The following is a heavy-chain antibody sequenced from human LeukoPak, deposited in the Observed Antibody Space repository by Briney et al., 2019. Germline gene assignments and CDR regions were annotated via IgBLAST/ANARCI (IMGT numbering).Heavy chain of an antibody. J-gene: IGHJ6*03. CDR3: AKAMSGGSGTYYPHQYYMDV. CDR2: ISGSGGST. D-gene: IGHD3-10*01. Sequence: PGGSLRLSCAASGFTFSSYAMSWVRQAPGKGLEWVSRISGSGGSTHYADSVKGRFTISRDNSKNTLYLQMNSLRAEDTAVYYCAKAMSGGSGTYYPHQYYMDVWSKGTTVTVSS. V-gene: IGHV3-23*01. CDR1: GFTFSSYA.